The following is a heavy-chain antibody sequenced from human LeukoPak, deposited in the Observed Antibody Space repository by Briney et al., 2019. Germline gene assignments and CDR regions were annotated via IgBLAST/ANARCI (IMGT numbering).Heavy chain of an antibody. CDR3: AKEPRQCGADCFSLLDQ. V-gene: IGHV3-23*01. CDR2: LTAIGDRT. CDR1: GFTFSAYS. J-gene: IGHJ4*02. D-gene: IGHD2-21*02. Sequence: GGSLRLSCAASGFTFSAYSMSWVRQAPRKGLEWVSLLTAIGDRTFYADSVKGRFTISRDNSKNTLSLQMNSLRAEDTAVYYCAKEPRQCGADCFSLLDQWGQGTLVTVSS.